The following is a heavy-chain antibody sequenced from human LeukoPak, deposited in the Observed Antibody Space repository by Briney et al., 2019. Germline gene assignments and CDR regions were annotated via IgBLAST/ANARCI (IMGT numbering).Heavy chain of an antibody. CDR1: GGTFSSYA. CDR2: IIPIFGTA. CDR3: ARERNPYGSGSYQWFDP. J-gene: IGHJ5*02. D-gene: IGHD3-10*01. V-gene: IGHV1-69*01. Sequence: SVKVSCEASGGTFSSYAISWVRQAPGQGLEWMGGIIPIFGTANYAQKFQGRVTITADESTSTAYMELSSLRSEDTAVYYCARERNPYGSGSYQWFDPWGQGTLVTVSS.